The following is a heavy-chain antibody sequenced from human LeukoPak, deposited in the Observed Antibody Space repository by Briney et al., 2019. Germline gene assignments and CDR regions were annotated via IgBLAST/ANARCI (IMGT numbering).Heavy chain of an antibody. J-gene: IGHJ3*02. CDR2: IYHSGST. D-gene: IGHD5-18*01. CDR3: ARGYTRHRYSSDAFDI. Sequence: PSETLSLTCAVSGGSISSSNWWSWVRQPPGKGLEWIGEIYHSGSTNYNPSLKSRVTISVDKSKNQFSLKLSSVTAADTAVYYCARGYTRHRYSSDAFDIWGQGTMVTVSS. V-gene: IGHV4-4*02. CDR1: GGSISSSNW.